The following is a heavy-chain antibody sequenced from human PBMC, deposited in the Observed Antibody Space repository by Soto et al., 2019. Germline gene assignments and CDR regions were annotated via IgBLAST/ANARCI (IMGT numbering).Heavy chain of an antibody. Sequence: QLQLQESGPGLVKPSETLSLTCTVSGGSISSSSYYWGWIRQPPGKGLEWIGSIYYSGSTYYNPSLESRVTTSVDTSKNQCSRKLSSVTAADTAVYYCARHAVHSSDVTDYWGQGSLVTVSS. V-gene: IGHV4-39*01. CDR3: ARHAVHSSDVTDY. CDR2: IYYSGST. CDR1: GGSISSSSYY. J-gene: IGHJ4*02. D-gene: IGHD6-19*01.